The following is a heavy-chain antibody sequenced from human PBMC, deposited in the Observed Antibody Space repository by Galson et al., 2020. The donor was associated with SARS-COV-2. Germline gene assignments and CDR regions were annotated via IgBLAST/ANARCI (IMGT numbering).Heavy chain of an antibody. D-gene: IGHD2-8*01. CDR1: GGSISTGGYF. J-gene: IGHJ3*02. V-gene: IGHV4-31*03. CDR2: IDYIGNT. CDR3: ASGQMASHAFDI. Sequence: ASETLSLTRKVSGGSISTGGYFWTWIRQRPGKGLEWIGHIDYIGNTYDNPSLRSRVTISRDMSKSQFSLNLSSVTAADTAIYYGASGQMASHAFDIWGEGTMVTVS.